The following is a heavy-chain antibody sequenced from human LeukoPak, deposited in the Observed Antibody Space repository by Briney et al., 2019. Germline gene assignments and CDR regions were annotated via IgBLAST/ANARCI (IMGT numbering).Heavy chain of an antibody. J-gene: IGHJ6*03. CDR1: GFTFSSYE. CDR2: ITNTGGSS. Sequence: GGSLRLSCAASGFTFSSYEMNWVRQAPGKGLEWVSTITNTGGSSYYADSVKGRFTISRDNSKNTLFLEMNNLRADDTAIYYCARISGSGSNYYYYYMDVWGKGTTVTISS. CDR3: ARISGSGSNYYYYYMDV. D-gene: IGHD3-10*01. V-gene: IGHV3-23*01.